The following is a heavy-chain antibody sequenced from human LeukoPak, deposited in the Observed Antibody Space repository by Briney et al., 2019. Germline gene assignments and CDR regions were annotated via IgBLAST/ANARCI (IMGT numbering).Heavy chain of an antibody. CDR2: INHSGST. D-gene: IGHD2-15*01. CDR1: GGSFSGYY. CDR3: ARHDCSGGSCYSDY. J-gene: IGHJ4*02. Sequence: PSETLSLTCAVYGGSFSGYYWSWIRQPPGKGLEWIGEINHSGSTNYNPSLKSRVTISVDTSKNQFSLKLSSVTAADKAVYYCARHDCSGGSCYSDYWGKGTLVTVSS. V-gene: IGHV4-34*01.